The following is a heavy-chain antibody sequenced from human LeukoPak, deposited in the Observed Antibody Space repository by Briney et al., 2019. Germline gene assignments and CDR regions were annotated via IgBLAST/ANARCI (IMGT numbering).Heavy chain of an antibody. D-gene: IGHD2-2*01. V-gene: IGHV1-2*02. CDR3: ARAHDPVVPAAPEDY. CDR1: GYTFTSYY. J-gene: IGHJ4*02. Sequence: ASVKVSCKASGYTFTSYYMHWVRQAPGQGLEWMGWINPNSGGTNYAQKFQGRVTMTRDTSISTAYMELSRLRSDDTAVYYCARAHDPVVPAAPEDYWGQGTLVTVSS. CDR2: INPNSGGT.